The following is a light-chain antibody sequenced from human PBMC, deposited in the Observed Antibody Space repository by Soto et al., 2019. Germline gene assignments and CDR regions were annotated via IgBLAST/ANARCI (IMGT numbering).Light chain of an antibody. J-gene: IGKJ4*01. CDR3: QQYSNWPVS. CDR1: QNIGSQ. V-gene: IGKV3-15*01. CDR2: DAS. Sequence: EIVLTQSPATLSVSPGERVTLSCRASQNIGSQLAWYQQKPGHVPRLFIYDASTRATGIPARFSGSGSGTEFTLTISSLQSEDSAVYSCQQYSNWPVSFGGGTKVEI.